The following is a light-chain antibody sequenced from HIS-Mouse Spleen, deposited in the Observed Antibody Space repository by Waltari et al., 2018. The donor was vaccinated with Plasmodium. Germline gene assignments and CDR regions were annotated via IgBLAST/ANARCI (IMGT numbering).Light chain of an antibody. Sequence: DIQMTQSPSTLSSSVGERVTITCRASQSISSWLAWYQHKPGKAPKLLIDKASSLESGVTSRFSVSGSGTEFTLTISSLQPDDFATYYCQQYNSYSWTFGQGTKGEIK. CDR1: QSISSW. J-gene: IGKJ1*01. CDR3: QQYNSYSWT. CDR2: KAS. V-gene: IGKV1-5*03.